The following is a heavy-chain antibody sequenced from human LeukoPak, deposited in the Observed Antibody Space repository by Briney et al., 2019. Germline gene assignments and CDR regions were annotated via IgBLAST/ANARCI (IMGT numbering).Heavy chain of an antibody. V-gene: IGHV4-34*01. CDR3: ARELAITFGGVIVMSGAFDI. Sequence: SETLSLTCAVYGGSFSGYYWSWIRHPSGKGREWIGEIDDSGSTNYNPSLKSRVTISVDTSKNQFSLKLSSVTAADTAVYYCARELAITFGGVIVMSGAFDIWGQGTMVTVSS. D-gene: IGHD3-16*02. CDR2: IDDSGST. J-gene: IGHJ3*02. CDR1: GGSFSGYY.